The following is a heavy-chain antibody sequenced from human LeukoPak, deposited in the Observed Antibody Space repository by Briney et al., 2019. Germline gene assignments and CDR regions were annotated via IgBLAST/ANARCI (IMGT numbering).Heavy chain of an antibody. J-gene: IGHJ4*02. CDR2: IYYSGTT. D-gene: IGHD4-23*01. CDR1: GGSISSRSYY. V-gene: IGHV4-39*01. CDR3: ARHKIWDGYGGLFGY. Sequence: PSETLSLTCTVSGGSISSRSYYWGWIRQSPGKGLEWIGTIYYSGTTYYNPSLKSRVTISVDTSKNHFSLKLSSVTAADTAMYYCARHKIWDGYGGLFGYWGQGTLVTVSS.